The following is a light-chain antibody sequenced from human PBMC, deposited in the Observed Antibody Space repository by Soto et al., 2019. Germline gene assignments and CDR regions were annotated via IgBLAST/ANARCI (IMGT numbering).Light chain of an antibody. J-gene: IGKJ2*01. CDR2: GAS. Sequence: EIVMTQSPATLSVSPGESATLSCRASQSVSRNLAWYQQKPGQTPRLLIYGASTRATGIPARFSGSGSGTDYTLTIRSLQSEDFAVYYCQQYKDLPPKQYPVGQGTKLEVK. CDR3: QQYKDLPPKQYP. V-gene: IGKV3-15*01. CDR1: QSVSRN.